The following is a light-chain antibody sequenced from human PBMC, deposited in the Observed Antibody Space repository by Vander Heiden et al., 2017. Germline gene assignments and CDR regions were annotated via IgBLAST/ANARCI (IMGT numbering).Light chain of an antibody. CDR1: RSNIGAGYE. Sequence: QSVLTQPPSVSGAPGQRVTISCTGNRSNIGAGYEVHWYQQLPGTAPKVLIYGNTNRPSGVPDRFSGSKSGTSASLAITGLQADDEAAYYCQSFDSSLVAWVFGGGTKLTV. CDR3: QSFDSSLVAWV. J-gene: IGLJ3*02. V-gene: IGLV1-40*01. CDR2: GNT.